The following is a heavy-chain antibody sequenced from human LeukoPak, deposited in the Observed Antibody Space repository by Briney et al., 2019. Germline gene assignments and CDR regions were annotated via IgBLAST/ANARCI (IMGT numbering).Heavy chain of an antibody. J-gene: IGHJ5*02. Sequence: GGSLRLSCAATGFSFRSYWMNWVRLAPGKGLEWLAIIKQDGSEKHYKGSVEGRFTISRDNAKNSLHLQMNSLRAEDTAVYYCAGGSGYLITSWGQGTLVTVSS. CDR3: AGGSGYLITS. V-gene: IGHV3-7*01. CDR2: IKQDGSEK. D-gene: IGHD3-9*01. CDR1: GFSFRSYW.